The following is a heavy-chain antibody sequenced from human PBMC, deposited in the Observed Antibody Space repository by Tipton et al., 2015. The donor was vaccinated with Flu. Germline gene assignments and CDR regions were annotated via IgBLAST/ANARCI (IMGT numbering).Heavy chain of an antibody. CDR3: ARPRITIFGVVIMDY. V-gene: IGHV4-39*07. J-gene: IGHJ4*02. Sequence: TLSLTCTVSNGSISSSSYYWGWIRQPPGKGLEWIGSIYYSGSIYYNPSLKSRVTISVDTSKNQFSLKLSSVTAADTAVYYCARPRITIFGVVIMDYWGQGTLVTASS. D-gene: IGHD3-3*01. CDR2: IYYSGSI. CDR1: NGSISSSSYY.